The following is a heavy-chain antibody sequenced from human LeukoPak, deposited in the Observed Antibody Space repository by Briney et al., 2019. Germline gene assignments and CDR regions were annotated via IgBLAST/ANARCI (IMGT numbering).Heavy chain of an antibody. J-gene: IGHJ3*02. D-gene: IGHD4-17*01. CDR2: IYPGDSDT. CDR3: AREADYGDYVAAFDI. V-gene: IGHV5-51*01. Sequence: AESLKISCKGSGYSFTSYWIGWVRQMPGKGLEWMGIIYPGDSDTRYSPSFQGQVTISADKSISTAYLQWSSLKASDTAMYYCAREADYGDYVAAFDIWGQGTMVTVSS. CDR1: GYSFTSYW.